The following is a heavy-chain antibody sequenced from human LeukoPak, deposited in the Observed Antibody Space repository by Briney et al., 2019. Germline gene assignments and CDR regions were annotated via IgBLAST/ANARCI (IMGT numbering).Heavy chain of an antibody. J-gene: IGHJ3*02. CDR1: GFTFNTYS. CDR2: ISRTSESI. D-gene: IGHD5-24*01. Sequence: GGSLRLSCAASGFTFNTYSMSWVRQAPGKGLEWVAIISRTSESIFYADSLKGRFTISRDNAKKSLYMQMNSLRAEDTAVYYCARGSIDGYNLIDAFDIWGQGTMVTVSS. V-gene: IGHV3-21*01. CDR3: ARGSIDGYNLIDAFDI.